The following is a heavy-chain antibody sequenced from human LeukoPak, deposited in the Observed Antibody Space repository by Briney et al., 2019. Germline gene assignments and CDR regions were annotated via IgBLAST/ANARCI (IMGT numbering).Heavy chain of an antibody. CDR3: ARSGGVGADFDY. Sequence: SETLSLTCTVSGYSISSDYYWGWIRQPPGKGLQWIGSPYHSGNTYYNPSLKSRVTISVDTSKNQFSLKLSSVTAADTAVYYCARSGGVGADFDYWGQGSLVTVSS. J-gene: IGHJ4*02. CDR1: GYSISSDYY. V-gene: IGHV4-38-2*02. D-gene: IGHD1-26*01. CDR2: PYHSGNT.